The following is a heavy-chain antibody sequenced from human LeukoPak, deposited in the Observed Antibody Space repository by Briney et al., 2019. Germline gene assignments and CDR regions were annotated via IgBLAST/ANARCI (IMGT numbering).Heavy chain of an antibody. J-gene: IGHJ6*02. D-gene: IGHD2-21*01. Sequence: GGSLRLSCAGSGFTFRNYGVHWVRQAPGKGLEWVAAMSFDGGYKFYADSVKGRITMSGDTSKNTRYLQMNSLRGEDTAVYYCAKDAYERDGYGDHLRDFMDVWGQGTTVTVSS. CDR2: MSFDGGYK. V-gene: IGHV3-30*18. CDR1: GFTFRNYG. CDR3: AKDAYERDGYGDHLRDFMDV.